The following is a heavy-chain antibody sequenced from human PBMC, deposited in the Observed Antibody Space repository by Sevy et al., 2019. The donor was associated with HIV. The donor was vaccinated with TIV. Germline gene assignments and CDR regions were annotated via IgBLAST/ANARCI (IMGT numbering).Heavy chain of an antibody. CDR3: ARANAYLTSDAFDL. D-gene: IGHD1-26*01. J-gene: IGHJ3*01. CDR2: ISYSGRT. CDR1: GGSISSLNYY. V-gene: IGHV4-31*03. Sequence: SETLSLTCTVSGGSISSLNYYWTWIRQHTGKGQEWIGYISYSGRTNYNPSLKSRLTISLDTSKNQFSLRLSSVTAADTALFYCARANAYLTSDAFDLWGQGTMVTVSS.